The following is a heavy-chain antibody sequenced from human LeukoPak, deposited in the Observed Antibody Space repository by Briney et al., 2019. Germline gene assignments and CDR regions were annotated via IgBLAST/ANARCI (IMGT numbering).Heavy chain of an antibody. V-gene: IGHV4-34*01. CDR2: INHSGST. CDR1: GGSFSGYY. CDR3: ARHTYDFWSGYPIVYWFVP. Sequence: SETLSLTCAVYGGSFSGYYWSWIRQPPGKGLEWIGEINHSGSTNYNPSLKSRVTISVDTSKNQFSLKRSSVTAADTAVYYCARHTYDFWSGYPIVYWFVPWGQGTLVTVSS. J-gene: IGHJ5*02. D-gene: IGHD3-3*01.